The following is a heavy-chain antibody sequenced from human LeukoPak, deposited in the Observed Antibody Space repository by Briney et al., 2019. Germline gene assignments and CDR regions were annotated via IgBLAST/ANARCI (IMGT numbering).Heavy chain of an antibody. V-gene: IGHV4-59*01. Sequence: SETLSLTCTVSGGSISSYYWSWIRQPPGKGLEWIGYIYYSGSTNYNPSLKSRVTISVDTSKNQFSLKLSSVTAADTAVYYCARTQGYSYGNDYWGQGTLVTVSS. CDR2: IYYSGST. CDR1: GGSISSYY. CDR3: ARTQGYSYGNDY. J-gene: IGHJ4*02. D-gene: IGHD5-18*01.